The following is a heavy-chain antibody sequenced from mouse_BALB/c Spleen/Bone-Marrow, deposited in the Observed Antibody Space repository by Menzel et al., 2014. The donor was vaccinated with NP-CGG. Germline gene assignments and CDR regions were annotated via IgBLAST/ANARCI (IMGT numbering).Heavy chain of an antibody. V-gene: IGHV14-3*02. J-gene: IGHJ4*01. CDR2: IDPANGNT. CDR1: GFNIEDTY. CDR3: ARWEYYAMDY. Sequence: EVQLQQSGAELVKPGASVKLSCTASGFNIEDTYMHWVKQRPERGLEWIGRIDPANGNTKYDPKFQGKATITADTSSNTAYLQLSSLTSEDTAVYYCARWEYYAMDYWGQGTSVTVSS. D-gene: IGHD4-1*01.